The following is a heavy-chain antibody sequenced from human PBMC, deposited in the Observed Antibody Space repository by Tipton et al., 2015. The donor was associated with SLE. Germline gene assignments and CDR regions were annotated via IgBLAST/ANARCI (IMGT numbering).Heavy chain of an antibody. CDR2: ISFDGSNK. CDR3: AKDLRLVRGIQLWSDAFDI. CDR1: GFTFSNYD. D-gene: IGHD5-18*01. V-gene: IGHV3-30-3*01. Sequence: SLRLSCAASGFTFSNYDMYWVRQAPGKGLEWVALISFDGSNKYYADSVKGRFTISRDNSKNTLYLQMNSLRAEDTAVYYCAKDLRLVRGIQLWSDAFDIWGQGTMVTVSS. J-gene: IGHJ3*02.